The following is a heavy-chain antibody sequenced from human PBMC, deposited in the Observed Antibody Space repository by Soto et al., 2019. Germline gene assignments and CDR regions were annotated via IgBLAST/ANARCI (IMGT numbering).Heavy chain of an antibody. CDR3: ARRTRYCSGANCCSVLLY. CDR2: INWNGDST. J-gene: IGHJ4*02. D-gene: IGHD2-15*01. Sequence: EVQLVESGGGVVRPGGSLRLSCAASGFTFDDYGMSWVRQAPGKGLEWVCGINWNGDSTGYADSVKGRFTISRDNAKNSLYLPMNSLRAEDTALYYCARRTRYCSGANCCSVLLYWGQGTLVTVSS. CDR1: GFTFDDYG. V-gene: IGHV3-20*04.